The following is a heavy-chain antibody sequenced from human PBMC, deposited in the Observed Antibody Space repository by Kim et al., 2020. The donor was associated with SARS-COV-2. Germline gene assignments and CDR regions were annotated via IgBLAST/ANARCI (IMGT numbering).Heavy chain of an antibody. CDR2: IYYSGST. D-gene: IGHD3-9*01. V-gene: IGHV4-39*01. CDR3: ARPKPESGYYDILTGYYPSSGFDY. J-gene: IGHJ4*02. Sequence: SETLSLTCTVSGGSISSSSYYWGWIRQPPGKGLEWIGSIYYSGSTYYNPSLKSRVTISVDTSKNQFSLKLSSVTAADTAVYYCARPKPESGYYDILTGYYPSSGFDYWGQGTLVTVSS. CDR1: GGSISSSSYY.